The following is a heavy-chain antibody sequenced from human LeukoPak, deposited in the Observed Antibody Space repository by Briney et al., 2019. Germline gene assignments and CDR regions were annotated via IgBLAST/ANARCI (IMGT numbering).Heavy chain of an antibody. CDR1: GFTFSSYG. CDR3: ARDPPVQGGDLFDP. CDR2: ISSSSSTI. Sequence: PGGSLRLSCAASGFTFSSYGMTWVRQAPGKGLEWVSYISSSSSTIYYADSVKGRFTISRDNAKNSLYLQMNSLRADDRAVYYCARDPPVQGGDLFDPWGQGTLVTVSS. V-gene: IGHV3-48*01. J-gene: IGHJ5*02. D-gene: IGHD3-10*01.